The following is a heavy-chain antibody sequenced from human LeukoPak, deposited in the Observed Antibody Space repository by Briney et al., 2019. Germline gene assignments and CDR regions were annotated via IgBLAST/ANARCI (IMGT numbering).Heavy chain of an antibody. CDR1: GFTFSRYA. V-gene: IGHV3-48*04. J-gene: IGHJ4*02. Sequence: GSLRLSCVASGFTFSRYAMAWVRQAPGKGLEWVSYISSSGSTMYYADSVKGRFTISRDNAKNSLYLQMNNLRAEDTAVYYCASPGEGYCSGGNCYYFDYWGQGTLVTVSS. CDR2: ISSSGSTM. CDR3: ASPGEGYCSGGNCYYFDY. D-gene: IGHD2-15*01.